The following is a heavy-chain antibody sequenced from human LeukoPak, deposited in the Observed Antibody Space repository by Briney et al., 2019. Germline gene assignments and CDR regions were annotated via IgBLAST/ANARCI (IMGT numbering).Heavy chain of an antibody. Sequence: SETLSLTCTVSGGLISSDYWSWIRQSPGKGLEWIANIHYSGSTNFNPSLKSRVSISVDKSKTHFSLKLSSVTAADTAVYYCARGATPSNVLVDYWGQGTLVTVSS. D-gene: IGHD2-15*01. CDR2: IHYSGST. CDR1: GGLISSDY. V-gene: IGHV4-59*08. CDR3: ARGATPSNVLVDY. J-gene: IGHJ4*02.